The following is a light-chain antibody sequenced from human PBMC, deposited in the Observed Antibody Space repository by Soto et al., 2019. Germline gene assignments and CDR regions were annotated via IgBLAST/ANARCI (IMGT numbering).Light chain of an antibody. Sequence: EIVMTQSPGTLSALPGHSATLPCRASQSVGSNIAWYQQRPGQAPRLXXYAASTRAAGVPTRFSGSGSGTELTLTITSLQSDDFAVYDCQQYNQWSPITFGQGTRLETK. V-gene: IGKV3-15*01. CDR1: QSVGSN. J-gene: IGKJ5*01. CDR3: QQYNQWSPIT. CDR2: AAS.